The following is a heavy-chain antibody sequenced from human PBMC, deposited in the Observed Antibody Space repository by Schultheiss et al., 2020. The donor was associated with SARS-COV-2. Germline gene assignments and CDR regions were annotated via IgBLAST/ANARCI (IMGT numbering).Heavy chain of an antibody. CDR2: ISAYNGNT. D-gene: IGHD3-16*01. V-gene: IGHV1-18*01. CDR3: AAGGAFDI. Sequence: ASVKVSCKASGYTFTSYDINWVRQAPGQGLEWMGWISAYNGNTNYAQKFRGRVTMTTDASTSTAYMELRSLRSDDTAVYYCAAGGAFDIWGQGTMVTVSS. J-gene: IGHJ3*02. CDR1: GYTFTSYD.